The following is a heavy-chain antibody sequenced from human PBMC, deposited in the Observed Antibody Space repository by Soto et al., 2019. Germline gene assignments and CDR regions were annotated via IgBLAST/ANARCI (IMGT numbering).Heavy chain of an antibody. D-gene: IGHD3-16*01. CDR2: IRSNSDGGTA. Sequence: GGSLRLSCAASGFTFSNFSMTWVRQAPGEXLEWVSGIRSNSDGGTADYAAPVKGRFTLSRDDSRNTLFLHMTILKTEDTAVYYCTTETATYIKLTFPTIDYWGRGTLVTVSS. CDR3: TTETATYIKLTFPTIDY. V-gene: IGHV3-15*01. J-gene: IGHJ4*02. CDR1: GFTFSNFS.